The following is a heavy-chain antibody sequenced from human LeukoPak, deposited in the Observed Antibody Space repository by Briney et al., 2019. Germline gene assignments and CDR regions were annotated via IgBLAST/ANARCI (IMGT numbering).Heavy chain of an antibody. Sequence: PGRSLRLSCAASGFTFSSYGMHWVRQAPGKGLEWVAVIWYDGSNKYYADSVKGRFTISRDNSKNTLYLQTNSLRAEDTAVYYCARDVGRYDFWSGYLDYYYYYGMDVWGQGTTVTVSS. D-gene: IGHD3-3*01. CDR1: GFTFSSYG. J-gene: IGHJ6*02. CDR3: ARDVGRYDFWSGYLDYYYYYGMDV. CDR2: IWYDGSNK. V-gene: IGHV3-30*19.